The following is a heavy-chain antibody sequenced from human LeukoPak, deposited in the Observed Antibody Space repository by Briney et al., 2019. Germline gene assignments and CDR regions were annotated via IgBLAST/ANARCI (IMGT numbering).Heavy chain of an antibody. D-gene: IGHD2-2*01. CDR3: ARDIDVVVPAAPLGYNWFDP. CDR2: ISAYNGNT. Sequence: ASVKVSCKGSGRTFSSYGISWVRQARGQGVEWMGWISAYNGNTDYAQKLQGRVTMTTDTSTSTAYMELRSLRSEDTAVYYCARDIDVVVPAAPLGYNWFDPWGQGTLVTVSS. J-gene: IGHJ5*02. CDR1: GRTFSSYG. V-gene: IGHV1-18*01.